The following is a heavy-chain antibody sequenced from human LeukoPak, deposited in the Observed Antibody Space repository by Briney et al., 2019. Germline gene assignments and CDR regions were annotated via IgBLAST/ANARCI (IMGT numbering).Heavy chain of an antibody. CDR3: SRHIVVVSYYYYMDV. J-gene: IGHJ6*03. V-gene: IGHV3-7*01. Sequence: GGSLRLSCAASGFSLISHWMSWVRQAPGKGLEWVANIKQDGSEKNYVDSVKGRFTISRDNAKNSLYLQMNSLRAEDTAVYYCSRHIVVVSYYYYMDVWGKGTTVTVSS. D-gene: IGHD2-2*01. CDR1: GFSLISHW. CDR2: IKQDGSEK.